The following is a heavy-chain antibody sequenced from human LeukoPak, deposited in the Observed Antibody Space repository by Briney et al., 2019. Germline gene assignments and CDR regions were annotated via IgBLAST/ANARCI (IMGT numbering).Heavy chain of an antibody. V-gene: IGHV3-23*01. D-gene: IGHD5-18*01. J-gene: IGHJ5*02. CDR3: GRVRTQLWLGYFDP. CDR2: ISGGSSST. Sequence: PGGSLRLSCATSGFTFSDYAMNWVRQAPGKGQEWVAQISGGSSSTYYVSPVKGRFTISRHNSKNTLYLQMNSLRDEDTAVYYWGRVRTQLWLGYFDPWGQGTLATVSS. CDR1: GFTFSDYA.